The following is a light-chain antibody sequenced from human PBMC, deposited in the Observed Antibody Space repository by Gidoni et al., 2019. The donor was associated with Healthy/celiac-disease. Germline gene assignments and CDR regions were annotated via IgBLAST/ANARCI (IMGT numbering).Light chain of an antibody. J-gene: IGKJ5*01. CDR2: YAS. CDR1: QDISNY. Sequence: DIQKTQSPSSLSASVGDRVTLTCQASQDISNYLNWYQQKPGKAPKLLIYYASNLETGVPSRFSGSGSGTDFTFTISSLQPEDIATYYCQQYDNLPLAFGQGTRLEIK. V-gene: IGKV1-33*01. CDR3: QQYDNLPLA.